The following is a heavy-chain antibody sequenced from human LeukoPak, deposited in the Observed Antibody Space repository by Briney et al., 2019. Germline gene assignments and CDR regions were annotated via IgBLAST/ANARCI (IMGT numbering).Heavy chain of an antibody. CDR1: GFTFSNYG. CDR2: TLYDGSNN. Sequence: GGSLRLASAASGFTFSNYGMHWDRQAPGKWLEWVAVTLYDGSNNYYADSVKGRFTISRDDSNNTLYLQMHSLRAEDTALYFCARDEGAFGGIIVPRDWGQGTLVTVSS. CDR3: ARDEGAFGGIIVPRD. J-gene: IGHJ4*02. V-gene: IGHV3-30*03. D-gene: IGHD3-16*02.